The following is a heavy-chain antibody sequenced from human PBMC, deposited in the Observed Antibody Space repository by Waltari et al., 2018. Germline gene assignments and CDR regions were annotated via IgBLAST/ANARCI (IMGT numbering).Heavy chain of an antibody. CDR1: GFTFTSSA. CDR2: IVVGSGNT. V-gene: IGHV1-58*01. CDR3: AADLEWFGKLSASVY. D-gene: IGHD3-10*01. Sequence: QMQLVQSGPEVKKPGTSVKVSCKASGFTFTSSAVQWVRQARGQRLEWIGWIVVGSGNTNYAQKFQERVTITRDMSTSTAYMELSSLSSQDTAVYYCAADLEWFGKLSASVYWGQGTLVTVSS. J-gene: IGHJ4*02.